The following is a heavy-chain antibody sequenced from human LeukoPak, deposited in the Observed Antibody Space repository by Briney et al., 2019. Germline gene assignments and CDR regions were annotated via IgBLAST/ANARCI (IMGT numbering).Heavy chain of an antibody. J-gene: IGHJ4*02. CDR1: GYTLTELS. V-gene: IGHV1-24*01. CDR3: ATDPRTDRCSSTSCYGGY. CDR2: FDPEDGGT. D-gene: IGHD2-2*01. Sequence: ASVKVSCKVSGYTLTELSMHWVRQAPGKGLEWVGGFDPEDGGTICAQKFQGRVTMTEDTSTDTAYMELSSLRSEDTAVYYCATDPRTDRCSSTSCYGGYWGQGTLVTVSS.